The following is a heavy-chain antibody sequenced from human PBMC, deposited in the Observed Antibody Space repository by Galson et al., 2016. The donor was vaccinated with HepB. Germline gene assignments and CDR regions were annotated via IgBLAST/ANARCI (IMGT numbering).Heavy chain of an antibody. CDR1: GGSFSGYY. CDR2: INHSGST. D-gene: IGHD4-17*01. J-gene: IGHJ6*03. CDR3: ARGDNPDYVDYASAYYYMDV. Sequence: SETLSLTCAVYGGSFSGYYWSWIRQPPGKGLEWIGEINHSGSTNYNPSLKSRVTIPVDTSKNQFSLKLSSVTATDTAVYYWARGDNPDYVDYASAYYYMDVWGKGTTVTVSS. V-gene: IGHV4-34*01.